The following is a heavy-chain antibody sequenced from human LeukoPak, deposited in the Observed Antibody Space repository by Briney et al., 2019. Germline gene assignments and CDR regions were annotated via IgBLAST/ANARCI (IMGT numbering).Heavy chain of an antibody. J-gene: IGHJ4*02. CDR2: ISSSSSYI. Sequence: PGGSLRLSCAASGFTFSSYSMNWVRQAPGKGLEWVSSISSSSSYIYYADSVKGRFTISRDNAKNSLYLQMNSLRAEDTAVYYCASYLSTTGTNYWGQGTLVTVSS. CDR1: GFTFSSYS. D-gene: IGHD1-1*01. V-gene: IGHV3-21*01. CDR3: ASYLSTTGTNY.